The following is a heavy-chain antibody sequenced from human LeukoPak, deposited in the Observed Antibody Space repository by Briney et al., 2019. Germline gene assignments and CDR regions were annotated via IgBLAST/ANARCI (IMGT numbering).Heavy chain of an antibody. J-gene: IGHJ4*02. CDR2: ISAYNGNT. D-gene: IGHD2-2*01. Sequence: ASVKVSCKASGYTFTSYGISWVRQAPGQGLEWMGWISAYNGNTNYAQKLQGRVTMTTDTSTSTAYMELRSLRSEDTAVYYCAFRGYCSSTSCLDDGDYWGQGTLVTVSS. CDR3: AFRGYCSSTSCLDDGDY. V-gene: IGHV1-18*01. CDR1: GYTFTSYG.